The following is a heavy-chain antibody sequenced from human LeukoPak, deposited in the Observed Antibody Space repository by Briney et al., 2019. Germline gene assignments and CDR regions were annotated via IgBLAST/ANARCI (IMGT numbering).Heavy chain of an antibody. D-gene: IGHD3-10*01. Sequence: PSQTLSLTCTVSGGSISSGSYYWSGIRQPAGKGLEWIGRIYTSGSTNYNPSLKSRVTISVDTSKNQFSLKLSSVTAADTAVYYCASWFRRYFDYWGQGTLVTVSS. V-gene: IGHV4-61*02. CDR2: IYTSGST. CDR1: GGSISSGSYY. CDR3: ASWFRRYFDY. J-gene: IGHJ4*02.